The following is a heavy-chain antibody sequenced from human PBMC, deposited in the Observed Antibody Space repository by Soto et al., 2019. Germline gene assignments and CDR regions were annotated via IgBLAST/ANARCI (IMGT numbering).Heavy chain of an antibody. V-gene: IGHV3-30*03. CDR3: ASNYYDFWSGYYDYYYLDV. CDR1: GFTFTTCG. J-gene: IGHJ6*03. CDR2: ISHDGSNK. Sequence: QVQLVESGGGVVQPGRSLRLSYAASGFTFTTCGMHWVRQAPGKGLEWVALISHDGSNKYYAESVKGRFTISRDNSKNTLNLQMNSLRAEDTAVYYCASNYYDFWSGYYDYYYLDVWGKGTTVTVSS. D-gene: IGHD3-3*01.